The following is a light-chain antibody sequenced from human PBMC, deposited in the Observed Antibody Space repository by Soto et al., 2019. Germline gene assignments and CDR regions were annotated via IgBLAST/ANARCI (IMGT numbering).Light chain of an antibody. J-gene: IGKJ1*01. Sequence: IVMTQSPATLSVSPGERATLSCRASQSVSSNLAWYQQKPGQAPRLLLYGASARATGVPARFSGSGSGTQFTLAISSLQSEDFAVYYCQQYNNWRQTFGQGTKVDIK. CDR2: GAS. CDR3: QQYNNWRQT. CDR1: QSVSSN. V-gene: IGKV3-15*01.